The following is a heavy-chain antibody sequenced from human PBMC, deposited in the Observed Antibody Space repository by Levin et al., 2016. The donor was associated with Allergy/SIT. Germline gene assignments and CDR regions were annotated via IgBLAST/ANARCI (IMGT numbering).Heavy chain of an antibody. CDR3: ARGGQLVRI. D-gene: IGHD6-13*01. J-gene: IGHJ4*02. V-gene: IGHV3-33*01. Sequence: VRQAPGKGLEWVAVIWYDGSNKYYADSVKGRFTISRDNSKNTLYLQMNSLRAEDTAVYYCARGGQLVRIWGQGTLVTVSS. CDR2: IWYDGSNK.